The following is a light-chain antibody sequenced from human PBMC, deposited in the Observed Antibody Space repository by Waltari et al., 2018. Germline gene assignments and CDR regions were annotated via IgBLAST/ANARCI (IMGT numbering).Light chain of an antibody. Sequence: QSALTQPASMSGSPGHSITISCTGTSDDVGGYNLVSWYQQHPGKAPKLIIFEVTKRPSGGSNLFSGSRSGNTASLTLSGLQPEDEAAYFCCSYAGTSSWVFGGGTKVTVL. CDR2: EVT. CDR3: CSYAGTSSWV. V-gene: IGLV2-23*02. CDR1: SDDVGGYNL. J-gene: IGLJ3*02.